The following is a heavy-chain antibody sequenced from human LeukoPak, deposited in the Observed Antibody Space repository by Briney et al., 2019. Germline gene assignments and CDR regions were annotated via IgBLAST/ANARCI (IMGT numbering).Heavy chain of an antibody. J-gene: IGHJ4*02. CDR3: ARRKTPMNPLTG. Sequence: SETLSLTCAVYGGPFSDYCWSWIRQPPGKGLEWSGEINHRGSTSYNSSLKSRVSISVDTSKNQFSLKLSSVTAADTAVYYCARRKTPMNPLTGWGQGTLVTVSS. CDR2: INHRGST. D-gene: IGHD3-9*01. CDR1: GGPFSDYC. V-gene: IGHV4-34*01.